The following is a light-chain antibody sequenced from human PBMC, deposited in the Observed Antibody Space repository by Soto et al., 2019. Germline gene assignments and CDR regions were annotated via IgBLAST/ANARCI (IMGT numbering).Light chain of an antibody. V-gene: IGLV1-51*01. CDR1: GSNLGRNY. CDR3: GSWDNSLSSYV. Sequence: SVLTQPPSVSATPGQKVTISCSGSGSNLGRNYVSWYQQLPGTAPKLLIYDNVYRFSGIPDRFSGSKSGTSATLGITGLQNGDEGDYYCGSWDNSLSSYVFGNGTQXTV. CDR2: DNV. J-gene: IGLJ1*01.